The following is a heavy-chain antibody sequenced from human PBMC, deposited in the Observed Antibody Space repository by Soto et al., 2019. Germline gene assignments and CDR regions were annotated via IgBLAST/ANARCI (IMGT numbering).Heavy chain of an antibody. V-gene: IGHV4-59*01. CDR3: ARVSVVPAATFDY. CDR2: IYYSGST. Sequence: SETLSLTCTVSGGSISSYYWSWIRQPPGKGLEWIGYIYYSGSTNYNPSLKSRVTISVDTSKNQFSLKLSSVTAADTAVYYCARVSVVPAATFDYWGQGTLVTVSS. D-gene: IGHD2-2*01. J-gene: IGHJ4*02. CDR1: GGSISSYY.